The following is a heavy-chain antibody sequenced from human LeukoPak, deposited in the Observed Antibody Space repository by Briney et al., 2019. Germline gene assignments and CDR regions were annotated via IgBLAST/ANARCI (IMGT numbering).Heavy chain of an antibody. J-gene: IGHJ6*03. D-gene: IGHD3-9*01. CDR3: ERGGVDYDILTGNPRVYYMDV. Sequence: ASVKVSCKASGYTFTSYGISWVRQAPGQGLEWMGWISAYNGNTNYAQKLQGRVTMTTDTSTSTAYMELRSLRSDDTAVYYCERGGVDYDILTGNPRVYYMDVWGKGTTVTISS. CDR2: ISAYNGNT. CDR1: GYTFTSYG. V-gene: IGHV1-18*01.